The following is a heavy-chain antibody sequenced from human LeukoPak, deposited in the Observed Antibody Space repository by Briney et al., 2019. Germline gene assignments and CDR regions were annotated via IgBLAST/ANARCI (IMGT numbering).Heavy chain of an antibody. J-gene: IGHJ4*02. CDR2: FYYSGSD. V-gene: IGHV4-59*01. CDR1: GASITNYY. Sequence: PSETLSLTCTVSGASITNYYWNCIRQPPGKGLEWIGYFYYSGSDNYNPSLKSRITISVDTSKNQFSLKLISVTAADTAVYYCVRGYCSGATCYHFDYWGQGTLVTVSS. CDR3: VRGYCSGATCYHFDY. D-gene: IGHD2-15*01.